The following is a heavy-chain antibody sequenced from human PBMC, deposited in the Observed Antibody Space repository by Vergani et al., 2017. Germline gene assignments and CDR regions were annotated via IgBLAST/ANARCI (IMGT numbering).Heavy chain of an antibody. V-gene: IGHV1-8*01. CDR1: GYTFTSYD. CDR3: ARDFRTVYGSGQYYYYYYGMDV. D-gene: IGHD3-10*01. CDR2: MNPNSGNT. Sequence: QVQLVQSGAEVKKPGASVKVSCKASGYTFTSYDINWVRQATGQGLEWMGWMNPNSGNTGYAQKFQGRVTMTRNTSISTAYMELSSLRSEDTAVYYCARDFRTVYGSGQYYYYYYGMDVWGQGTTVTVSS. J-gene: IGHJ6*02.